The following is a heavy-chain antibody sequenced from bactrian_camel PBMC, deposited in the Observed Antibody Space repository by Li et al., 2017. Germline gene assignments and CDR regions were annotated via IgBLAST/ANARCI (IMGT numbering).Heavy chain of an antibody. CDR1: GYTYNKYC. V-gene: IGHV3-3*01. Sequence: QVQLVESGGGSVQAGGSLRLSCTVSGYTYNKYCMGWFRQPPGKEREGVATVSTLGGSTYYHDSAKGRFTISRDTAKNTLYLQMNSLKPEDTAMYYCAADGPRSTTRCAAIITYTPRYVGQGTQVTVSS. CDR2: VSTLGGST. J-gene: IGHJ4*01. D-gene: IGHD2*01.